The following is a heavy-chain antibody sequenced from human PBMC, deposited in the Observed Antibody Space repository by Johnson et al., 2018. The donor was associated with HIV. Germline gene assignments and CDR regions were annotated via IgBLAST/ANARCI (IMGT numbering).Heavy chain of an antibody. J-gene: IGHJ3*02. CDR1: GFTVSSNY. D-gene: IGHD6-19*01. V-gene: IGHV3-53*01. Sequence: MLLVESGGGLVQPGGSLRLSCAASGFTVSSNYMSWVRQAPGKGLEWVSVIYSGGSTYYADSVKGRFTLSRDNSENTLYLQMNSLRAGDTAVYYCARVGGIAVAPNDAFDIWGQGTMVTVSS. CDR2: IYSGGST. CDR3: ARVGGIAVAPNDAFDI.